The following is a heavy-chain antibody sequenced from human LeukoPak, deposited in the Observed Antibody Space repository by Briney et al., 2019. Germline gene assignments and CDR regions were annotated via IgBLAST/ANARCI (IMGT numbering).Heavy chain of an antibody. CDR3: ARMVVDVTRWFDP. D-gene: IGHD2-15*01. CDR2: SYHGGST. CDR1: GDSMSSSRFS. Sequence: SETLSLTCDVSGDSMSSSRFSWSWLRQPPGKGLEWIGYSYHGGSTHYNPSLQSRVTISVDRSKKQFSLNLHSVTAADTAVYYCARMVVDVTRWFDPGGQGTLVTVSS. V-gene: IGHV4-30-2*01. J-gene: IGHJ5*02.